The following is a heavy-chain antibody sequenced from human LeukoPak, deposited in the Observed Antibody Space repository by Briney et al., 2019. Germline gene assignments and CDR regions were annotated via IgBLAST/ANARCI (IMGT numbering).Heavy chain of an antibody. CDR2: ISLSGLT. Sequence: PSETLSLTCGVSGGSISSTNWWSWVRQPPGQGLEWIGEISLSGLTNYNPSLKSRVTMSLDKSKDHLSLNLTSVTAADTAVYYCSRESGAFSPFGYWGQGTLVTVSS. CDR3: SRESGAFSPFGY. V-gene: IGHV4-4*02. J-gene: IGHJ4*02. CDR1: GGSISSTNW. D-gene: IGHD1-26*01.